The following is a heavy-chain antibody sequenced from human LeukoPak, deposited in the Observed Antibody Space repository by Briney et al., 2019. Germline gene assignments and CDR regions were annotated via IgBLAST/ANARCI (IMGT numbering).Heavy chain of an antibody. Sequence: GGSLRLSCAASGFTFSSYGMEWVRQAPGKGLEWVAVIWYDGSNKYYGDSVKGRFTISRDNSKNTVSLQMNSLRAEDTAVYYCARLGSRWSFDYWGQGTVVTVSS. CDR1: GFTFSSYG. V-gene: IGHV3-33*01. CDR3: ARLGSRWSFDY. D-gene: IGHD3-16*01. J-gene: IGHJ4*02. CDR2: IWYDGSNK.